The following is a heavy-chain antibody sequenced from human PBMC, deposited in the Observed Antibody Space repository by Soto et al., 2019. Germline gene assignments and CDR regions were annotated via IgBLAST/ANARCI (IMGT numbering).Heavy chain of an antibody. CDR1: GGTFSSYT. V-gene: IGHV1-69*02. CDR3: ARVGEYCVCGVYFDY. J-gene: IGHJ4*02. Sequence: QVQLVQSGAEVKKPGSSVKVSCKASGGTFSSYTISCVRQAPGQGLEWMGRIIPILGIANYAQKFQGRVTITADKSKITAYMEVSSVRSEDTAVYYCARVGEYCVCGVYFDYWGQGTLVTFS. D-gene: IGHD2-21*01. CDR2: IIPILGIA.